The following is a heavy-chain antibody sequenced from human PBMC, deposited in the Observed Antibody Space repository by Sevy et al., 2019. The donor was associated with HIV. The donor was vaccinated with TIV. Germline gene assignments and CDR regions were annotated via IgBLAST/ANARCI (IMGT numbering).Heavy chain of an antibody. D-gene: IGHD3-3*02. Sequence: SETLSLTCTVSGGPISSDSFLWGWIRQPPGEGLSWIGSISYSGNTYYDPSLKSRITVDLDTSKKQFSLELTSVTGADTATYYCAIHLHFYGIDVWGPGTTVTVSS. V-gene: IGHV4-39*01. J-gene: IGHJ6*02. CDR3: AIHLHFYGIDV. CDR2: ISYSGNT. CDR1: GGPISSDSFL.